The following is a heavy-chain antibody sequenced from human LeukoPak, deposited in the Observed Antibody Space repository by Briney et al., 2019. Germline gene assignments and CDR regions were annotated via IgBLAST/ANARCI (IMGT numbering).Heavy chain of an antibody. CDR1: GFTFSDYY. J-gene: IGHJ3*02. V-gene: IGHV3-11*04. Sequence: GSLRLSCAASGFTFSDYYMSWIRQAPGKGLEWVSYISSSGSTIYYADSVKGRFTITRDNAKNSLYLQMNSLRAEDTAVYYCARVYCSSTSCYSSDAFDIWGQGTMVTVSS. D-gene: IGHD2-2*02. CDR2: ISSSGSTI. CDR3: ARVYCSSTSCYSSDAFDI.